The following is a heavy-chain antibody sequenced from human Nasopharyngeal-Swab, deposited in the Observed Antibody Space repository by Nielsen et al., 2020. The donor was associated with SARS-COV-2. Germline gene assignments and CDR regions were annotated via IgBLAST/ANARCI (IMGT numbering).Heavy chain of an antibody. CDR3: ARVAPSSGMFTDDAFDI. J-gene: IGHJ3*02. CDR2: ISGSGGST. CDR1: GFTFSSYA. Sequence: GESLKISCAASGFTFSSYAMSWVRQAPGKGLEWVSAISGSGGSTYYADSVKGRFTFSRDNSKNTLYLQMNSLRAEDTAVYYCARVAPSSGMFTDDAFDIWGQGTMVTVSS. V-gene: IGHV3-23*01. D-gene: IGHD3-10*01.